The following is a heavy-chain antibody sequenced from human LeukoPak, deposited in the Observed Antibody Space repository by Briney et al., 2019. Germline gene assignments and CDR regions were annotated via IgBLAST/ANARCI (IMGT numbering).Heavy chain of an antibody. D-gene: IGHD2-2*01. CDR3: AKDPRDIVVVPAAKGFDP. V-gene: IGHV3-23*01. CDR2: ISGSGGST. CDR1: GFTFSSYA. Sequence: GGSLRLSCAASGFTFSSYAMSWVRKAPGKGLEWVSAISGSGGSTYYADSVKGRFTISRDNSKNTLYLQMNSLRAEDTAIYYCAKDPRDIVVVPAAKGFDPWGQGTLVTVSS. J-gene: IGHJ5*02.